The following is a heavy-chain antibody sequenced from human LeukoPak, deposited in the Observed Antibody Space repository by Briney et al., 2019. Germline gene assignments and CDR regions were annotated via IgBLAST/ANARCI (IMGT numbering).Heavy chain of an antibody. CDR1: GYTFTSYY. V-gene: IGHV1-46*03. CDR3: ARGGLYYYDSSGYLGSFDY. D-gene: IGHD3-22*01. J-gene: IGHJ4*02. CDR2: INPSGGST. Sequence: GASVKVSCKASGYTFTSYYMHWVLQAPGQGLEWMGIINPSGGSTSYAQKFQGRVTMTRDTSTSTVYMELSSLRSEDTAVYYCARGGLYYYDSSGYLGSFDYWGQGTLVTVSS.